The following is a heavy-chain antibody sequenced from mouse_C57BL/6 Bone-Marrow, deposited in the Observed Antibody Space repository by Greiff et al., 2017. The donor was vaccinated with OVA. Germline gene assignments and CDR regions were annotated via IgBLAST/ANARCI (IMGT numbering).Heavy chain of an antibody. CDR1: GYTFTSYT. CDR3: ARGMALYAMDY. Sequence: VKLMESGAELARPGASVKMSCKASGYTFTSYTMHWVKQRPGQGLEWIGYINPSSGYTKYNQKFKDKATLTADKSSSTAYMQLSSLTSEDSAVYYCARGMALYAMDYWGQGTSVTVSS. J-gene: IGHJ4*01. V-gene: IGHV1-4*01. CDR2: INPSSGYT. D-gene: IGHD2-3*01.